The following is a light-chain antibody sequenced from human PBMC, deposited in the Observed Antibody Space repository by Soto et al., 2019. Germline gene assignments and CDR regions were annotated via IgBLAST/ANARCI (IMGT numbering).Light chain of an antibody. CDR3: QQYDRYPVT. V-gene: IGKV1-5*03. J-gene: IGKJ2*01. CDR2: KAS. Sequence: DIQMTQSPSTLSASVGDRVTISCRASQSITTWLAWYQQKPGKAPRFLISKASSLEIGVPSRFSGSGSGTELTLTINSLQPDDFATYYCQQYDRYPVTFGQGTKLEIK. CDR1: QSITTW.